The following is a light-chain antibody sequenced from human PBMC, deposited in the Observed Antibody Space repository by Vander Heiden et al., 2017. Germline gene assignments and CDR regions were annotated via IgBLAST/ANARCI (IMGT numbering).Light chain of an antibody. J-gene: IGKJ1*01. CDR3: EQHSTKT. V-gene: IGKV4-1*01. Sequence: DIVLTQSPDSLAVSLGERATINCTSSQSVLSSFNSKNHLAWFRQKPRQPPELLMYWASTRESGVPDRFSGSGSGTDFTLTISNMQAEDVAVYYCEQHSTKTFGQGTKVEIK. CDR1: QSVLSSFNSKNH. CDR2: WAS.